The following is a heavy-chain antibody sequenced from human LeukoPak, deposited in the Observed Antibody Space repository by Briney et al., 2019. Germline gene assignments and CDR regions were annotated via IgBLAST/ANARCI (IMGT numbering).Heavy chain of an antibody. D-gene: IGHD3-10*02. CDR3: AELGITMIGGV. Sequence: GGSLRLSCAASGFTFSSYWMSWVRQAPGKGLEWVANIKKDGSEKYYVDSVKGRFTISRDDAKTSLYLQMNSLRAEDTAVYYCAELGITMIGGVWGKGTTVTISS. CDR2: IKKDGSEK. V-gene: IGHV3-7*01. J-gene: IGHJ6*04. CDR1: GFTFSSYW.